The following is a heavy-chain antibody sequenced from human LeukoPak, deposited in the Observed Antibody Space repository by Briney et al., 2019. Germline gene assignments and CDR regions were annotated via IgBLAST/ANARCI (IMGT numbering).Heavy chain of an antibody. Sequence: SETLSLTCAVYGGSFSGYYWSWIRQPPGKGLEWIGEINHSGSTYYSPSLRSRVTISLDTSRNQFSLKLNSVTAADTAVYYCAKSNGYGLVDIWGQGTMVTVSS. D-gene: IGHD3-10*01. CDR2: INHSGST. CDR3: AKSNGYGLVDI. V-gene: IGHV4-34*01. CDR1: GGSFSGYY. J-gene: IGHJ3*02.